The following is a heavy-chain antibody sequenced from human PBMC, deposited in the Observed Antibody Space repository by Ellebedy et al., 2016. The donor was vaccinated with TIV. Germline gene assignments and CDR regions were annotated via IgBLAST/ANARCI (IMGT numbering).Heavy chain of an antibody. J-gene: IGHJ4*02. CDR3: ARITSGFDGRDY. Sequence: ASVKVSCKVSGYTLTELSMHWVRQAPGQGLEWMGMINPDSGGTSYAQNFQARVTMTRDTSTSTVYMELNSLRFEDTAVYYCARITSGFDGRDYWGQGTLAVVSS. D-gene: IGHD5-12*01. CDR1: GYTLTELS. V-gene: IGHV1-46*01. CDR2: INPDSGGT.